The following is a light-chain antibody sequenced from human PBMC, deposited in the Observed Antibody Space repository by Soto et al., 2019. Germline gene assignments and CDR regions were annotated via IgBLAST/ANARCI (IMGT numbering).Light chain of an antibody. J-gene: IGKJ1*01. CDR3: QQDYNLRT. CDR1: QSVNSNY. V-gene: IGKV3D-7*01. Sequence: PWERVTLSCRASQSVNSNYLTWYQQKPGQAPRLLIYGASTRATGIPARLSGSGSGTDFTLTIRSLQPEDFALYYCQQDYNLRTFGQGTKVDIK. CDR2: GAS.